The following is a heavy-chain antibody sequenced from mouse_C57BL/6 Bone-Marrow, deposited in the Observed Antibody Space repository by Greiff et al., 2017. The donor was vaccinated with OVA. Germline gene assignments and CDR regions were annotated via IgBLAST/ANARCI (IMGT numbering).Heavy chain of an antibody. CDR3: AKNRWGVGAMDY. V-gene: IGHV2-5*01. CDR1: GYSLTSYG. Sequence: VQLQQSGPGLVQPSQSLSITCTVSGYSLTSYGVHWVRQSPGKGLEWLGVIWRGGSTDYNEAFMSRLSITKDNSKSQVFFKMNSLQADDTAIDYCAKNRWGVGAMDYWGQGTSVTVSS. J-gene: IGHJ4*01. D-gene: IGHD1-1*02. CDR2: IWRGGST.